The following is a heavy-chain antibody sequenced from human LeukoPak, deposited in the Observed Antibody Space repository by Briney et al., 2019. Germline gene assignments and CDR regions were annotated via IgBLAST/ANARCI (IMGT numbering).Heavy chain of an antibody. D-gene: IGHD3-22*01. CDR1: GFTFSYYG. CDR3: AKDFFYQYDSSGPIDY. Sequence: GGSLRLSCAASGFTFSYYGMHWVRQAPGKGLEWTGFIRYDASNKYYADSVKGRFTISRDNPKNTLYLQMNSLRAEDTAVYYCAKDFFYQYDSSGPIDYWGQGTLVTVSS. V-gene: IGHV3-30*02. J-gene: IGHJ4*02. CDR2: IRYDASNK.